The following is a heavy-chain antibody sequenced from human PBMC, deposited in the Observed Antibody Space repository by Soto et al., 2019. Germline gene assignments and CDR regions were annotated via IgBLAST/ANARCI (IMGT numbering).Heavy chain of an antibody. D-gene: IGHD2-8*01. J-gene: IGHJ2*01. Sequence: QVQLQESGPGLVKPSQTLSLTCTVSGGSISSGGYYWSWIRQHPGKGLEWIGYIYYSGSTYYNPSLKSRLTISLDTSKNQFSLKLSSMTAADSAVYYCARDLKNGRWYFDLWGRGTLVTVSS. CDR3: ARDLKNGRWYFDL. CDR2: IYYSGST. V-gene: IGHV4-31*03. CDR1: GGSISSGGYY.